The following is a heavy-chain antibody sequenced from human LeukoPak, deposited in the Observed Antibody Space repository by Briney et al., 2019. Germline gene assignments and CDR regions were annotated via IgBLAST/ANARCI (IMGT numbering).Heavy chain of an antibody. CDR1: GGSFSGYY. CDR3: ARQGYCSSTSCHTWWFDP. J-gene: IGHJ5*02. D-gene: IGHD2-2*01. Sequence: SSETLSLTCAVYGGSFSGYYWSWIRQPPGKGLEWIGEINHSGSTNYNPSLKSRVTISVDTSKNQFSLKLSSVTAADTAVCYCARQGYCSSTSCHTWWFDPWGQGTLVTVSS. V-gene: IGHV4-34*01. CDR2: INHSGST.